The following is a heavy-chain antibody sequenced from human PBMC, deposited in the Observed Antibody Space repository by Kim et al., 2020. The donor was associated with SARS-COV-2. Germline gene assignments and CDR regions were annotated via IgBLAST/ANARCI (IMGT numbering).Heavy chain of an antibody. CDR3: ARRNTVTTRTPDF. V-gene: IGHV1-8*01. D-gene: IGHD4-17*01. Sequence: SAQKFQGRLTMTRNTSITTAYMELSSLRSEDTAVYYCARRNTVTTRTPDFWGQGTLVTVSS. J-gene: IGHJ4*02.